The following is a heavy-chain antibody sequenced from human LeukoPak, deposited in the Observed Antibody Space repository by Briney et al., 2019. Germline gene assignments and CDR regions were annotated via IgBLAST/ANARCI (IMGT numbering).Heavy chain of an antibody. CDR1: EYTFTSYY. J-gene: IGHJ5*02. CDR2: INPSGGST. D-gene: IGHD3-3*01. V-gene: IGHV1-46*01. CDR3: ARAGDRFLEWLPQGGWFDP. Sequence: GASVKVSCKASEYTFTSYYMYWVRQAPGQGLEWMGIINPSGGSTSYAQKFQGRVTMTRDTSTSTVYMELSSLRSEDTAVYYCARAGDRFLEWLPQGGWFDPWGQGTLVTVSS.